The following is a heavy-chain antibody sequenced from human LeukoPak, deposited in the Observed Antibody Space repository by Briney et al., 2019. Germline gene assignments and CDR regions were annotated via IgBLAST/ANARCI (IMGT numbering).Heavy chain of an antibody. J-gene: IGHJ4*02. CDR1: GYTFSNYG. CDR2: IRGDNGNT. Sequence: ASVKVSCKASGYTFSNYGISWVPQAPGQGLVWVGWIRGDNGNTNYAQKFQGRVTMTTETSTSTAYMELGSLGSGETAVYYCARVDLLTGYYFCDYWGQGTLVTVSS. CDR3: ARVDLLTGYYFCDY. D-gene: IGHD3-9*01. V-gene: IGHV1-18*01.